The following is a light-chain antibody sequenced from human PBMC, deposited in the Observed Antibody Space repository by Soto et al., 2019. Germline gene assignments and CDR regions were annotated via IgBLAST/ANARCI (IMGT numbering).Light chain of an antibody. CDR1: QSVSIY. J-gene: IGKJ5*01. CDR2: DAI. Sequence: EIVVTQSPATLSLSPGESAILSCRTSQSVSIYLAWYQQKAGQAPRLLISDAINRAPGIPARFNGSGSGTDFTLTISSLEPEDSAVYYCQLRSTLPPISFGQGTRLDIK. CDR3: QLRSTLPPIS. V-gene: IGKV3-11*01.